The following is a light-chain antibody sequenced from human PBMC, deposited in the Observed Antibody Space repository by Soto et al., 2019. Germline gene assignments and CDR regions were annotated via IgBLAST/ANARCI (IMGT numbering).Light chain of an antibody. CDR2: DPS. Sequence: EMVLTQSPAPLSLSPGERATLSCRASQSVSSYLAGYQQKPGQATRLLIYDPSNRATGIPARFSGSGSAKVFALTINRLEPEDFAGYYCQQRSNLPPLTFGGGTKVDIK. J-gene: IGKJ4*01. CDR1: QSVSSY. V-gene: IGKV3-11*01. CDR3: QQRSNLPPLT.